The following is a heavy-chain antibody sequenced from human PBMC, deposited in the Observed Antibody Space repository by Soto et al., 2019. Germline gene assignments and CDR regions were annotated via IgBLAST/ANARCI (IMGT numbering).Heavy chain of an antibody. CDR2: ITGRGGST. J-gene: IGHJ3*02. D-gene: IGHD3-10*01. CDR3: AKDLKGVVPDAFDI. CDR1: RFTFSDYV. Sequence: EVQLLESGGGQVQPGGSLRLSCAASRFTFSDYVMSWVRQAPGKGPEWVSGITGRGGSTYYADSVKGRFTISRDNSKNTLYLQMNSLRAEDTAIYYCAKDLKGVVPDAFDIWGQGTMVTVSS. V-gene: IGHV3-23*01.